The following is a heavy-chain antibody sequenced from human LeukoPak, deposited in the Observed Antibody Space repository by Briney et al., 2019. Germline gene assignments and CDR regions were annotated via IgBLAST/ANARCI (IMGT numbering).Heavy chain of an antibody. D-gene: IGHD1-26*01. CDR1: GFTFSSYE. J-gene: IGHJ4*02. CDR3: ARGWDRAHPTGFEFDG. CDR2: ISSSGTTI. V-gene: IGHV3-48*03. Sequence: GGSLRLSCAASGFTFSSYEMNWVRLAPGTGLEWVSFISSSGTTINQPYSVKGRFTISRDNAKNSVHLQMDNLRVEDTAVYYCARGWDRAHPTGFEFDGWGQGTLVIVSS.